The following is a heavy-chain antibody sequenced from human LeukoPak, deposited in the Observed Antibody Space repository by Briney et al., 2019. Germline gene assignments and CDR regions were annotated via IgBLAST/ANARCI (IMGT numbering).Heavy chain of an antibody. Sequence: ASVKVSCKASGYTFTSYFMHWVRQAPGQGLEWLGMINPSGSTTTYAQKFQGRVTMTRDTSTSTVYMELSSLRSEDTAVYYCARETSDSWGQGTLVSVSS. CDR1: GYTFTSYF. D-gene: IGHD1-1*01. CDR2: INPSGSTT. V-gene: IGHV1-46*01. J-gene: IGHJ5*01. CDR3: ARETSDS.